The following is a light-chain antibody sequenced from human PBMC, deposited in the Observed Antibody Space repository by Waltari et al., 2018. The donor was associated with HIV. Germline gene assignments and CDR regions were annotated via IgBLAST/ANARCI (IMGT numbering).Light chain of an antibody. CDR3: GTWDSSLSAGV. J-gene: IGLJ2*01. Sequence: QSVLTQLPSVSAAPGQQVTISCSGSSFNIGTNYVSWYQQRPGTAPKLLIYDNNKRPSGIPSRCSGSKSGTSATLGITGLQTGDEADYYCGTWDSSLSAGVFGGGTKLTVL. CDR2: DNN. V-gene: IGLV1-51*01. CDR1: SFNIGTNY.